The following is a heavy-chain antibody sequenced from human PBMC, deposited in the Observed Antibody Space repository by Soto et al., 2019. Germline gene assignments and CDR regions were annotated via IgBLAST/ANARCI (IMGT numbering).Heavy chain of an antibody. CDR3: AKLEWLEFGGDY. CDR1: GFAFSDYL. J-gene: IGHJ4*02. CDR2: ISASGAKP. Sequence: EVHLLESGGGVVQPGKSIKISCATSGFAFSDYLLTWVRQPPGQGLEWVSGISASGAKPYYADSVKGRFTISRDNSTNTLSLQMNSLRVEDTSIYYCAKLEWLEFGGDYWGQGTLVTVSS. V-gene: IGHV3-23*01. D-gene: IGHD6-19*01.